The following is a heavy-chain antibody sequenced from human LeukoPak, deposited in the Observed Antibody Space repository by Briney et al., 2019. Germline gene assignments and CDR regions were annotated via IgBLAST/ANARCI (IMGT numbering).Heavy chain of an antibody. CDR1: GFTFSSYA. J-gene: IGHJ5*02. Sequence: GGSLRLSCAASGFTFSSYAMHWVRQAPGKGLEYVSAISSNGGSTYYANSVKGRFTISRDNSKNTLYLQMGSLRAEDMAVYYCARSGSLLWLGELSEDWFDPWGQGTLVTVSS. D-gene: IGHD3-10*01. CDR3: ARSGSLLWLGELSEDWFDP. CDR2: ISSNGGST. V-gene: IGHV3-64*01.